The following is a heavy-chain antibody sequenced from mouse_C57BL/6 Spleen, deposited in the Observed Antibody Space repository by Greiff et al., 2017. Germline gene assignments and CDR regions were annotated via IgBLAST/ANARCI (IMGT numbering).Heavy chain of an antibody. CDR3: ARGFTTVVATDAMDY. CDR1: GYTFTSYG. Sequence: VKVVESGAELARPGASVKLSCKASGYTFTSYGISWVKQRTGQGLEWIGEIYPRSGNTYYNEKFKGKATLTADKSSSIAYMELRSLTSEDSAVYFCARGFTTVVATDAMDYWGQGTSVTVAS. CDR2: IYPRSGNT. V-gene: IGHV1-81*01. D-gene: IGHD1-1*01. J-gene: IGHJ4*01.